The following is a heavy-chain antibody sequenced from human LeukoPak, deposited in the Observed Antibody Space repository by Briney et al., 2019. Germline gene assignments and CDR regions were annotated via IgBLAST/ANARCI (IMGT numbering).Heavy chain of an antibody. J-gene: IGHJ6*03. Sequence: SVKVSCKASGGTFSSYAISWVRQAPGQGLEWMGGIIPIFGTANYAQKFQGRVTITTDESTSTAYMELSSLRSEDTAEYYCARGGPDLTHYYYYYMDVWGKGTTVTVSS. CDR1: GGTFSSYA. CDR2: IIPIFGTA. CDR3: ARGGPDLTHYYYYYMDV. V-gene: IGHV1-69*05.